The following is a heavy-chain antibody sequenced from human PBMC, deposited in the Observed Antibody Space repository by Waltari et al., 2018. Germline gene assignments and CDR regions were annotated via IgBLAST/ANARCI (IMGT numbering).Heavy chain of an antibody. CDR2: IHPKTGAT. CDR1: GYNITGNY. D-gene: IGHD5-12*01. Sequence: QVQLLQSGAEGKKHGASAKVSCTATGYNITGNYIHWVRQAPGQRLELVGWIHPKTGATKIAQKFQGSVTMTRDTSVTTVYMELTRLTFDDTAVYYFARGGGRWILYDYWGQGTLVTVSS. J-gene: IGHJ4*02. V-gene: IGHV1-2*02. CDR3: ARGGGRWILYDY.